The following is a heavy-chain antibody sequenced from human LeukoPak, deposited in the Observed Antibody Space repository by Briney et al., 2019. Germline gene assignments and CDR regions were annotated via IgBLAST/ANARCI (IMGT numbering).Heavy chain of an antibody. CDR2: IEQDGSEK. Sequence: GGSLRLSCAASGFTFSSYWMYWVRQAPGKGRDWVANIEQDGSEKDYVDSVKGRFTISRDNAKNSLFLQMNSLRAEDTAVYYCARESGSSGMDIWGQGTMVTVSS. CDR1: GFTFSSYW. V-gene: IGHV3-7*01. D-gene: IGHD1-26*01. J-gene: IGHJ3*02. CDR3: ARESGSSGMDI.